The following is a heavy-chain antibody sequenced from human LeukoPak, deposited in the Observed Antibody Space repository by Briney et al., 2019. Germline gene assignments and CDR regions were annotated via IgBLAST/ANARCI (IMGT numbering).Heavy chain of an antibody. CDR2: ISSSSSYI. D-gene: IGHD2-2*01. V-gene: IGHV3-21*01. J-gene: IGHJ4*02. CDR1: GFTFSSYS. CDR3: ARGSSSSIPYYFDY. Sequence: PGGSLRLSCAASGFTFSSYSMNWVRQAPGKGLEWVSSISSSSSYIYYADSVKGRFTISRDNAKNSLYLQMNSLRAEDTAVYYCARGSSSSIPYYFDYWGQGTLVTVSS.